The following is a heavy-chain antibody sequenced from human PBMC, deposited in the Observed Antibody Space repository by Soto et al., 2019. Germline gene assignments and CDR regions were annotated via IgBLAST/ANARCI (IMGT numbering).Heavy chain of an antibody. CDR3: ARDAVRGVITRLLDP. CDR2: ISSSGSTI. Sequence: GGSLRLSCAASGFTFSDYYMSWIRQAPGKGLEWVSYISSSGSTIYYADSVKGRFTIFRDNAKNSLYLQMNSLRAEDTAVYYCARDAVRGVITRLLDPWGHGTLVNVSS. CDR1: GFTFSDYY. J-gene: IGHJ5*02. V-gene: IGHV3-11*04. D-gene: IGHD3-10*01.